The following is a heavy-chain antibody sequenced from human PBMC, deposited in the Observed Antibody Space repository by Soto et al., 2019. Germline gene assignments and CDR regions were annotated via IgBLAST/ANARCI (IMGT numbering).Heavy chain of an antibody. CDR1: GASVSSVPYY. CDR2: IYNIGIT. J-gene: IGHJ4*02. V-gene: IGHV4-61*01. D-gene: IGHD3-10*01. CDR3: ARVRYSHYGDY. Sequence: LTCTVSGASVSSVPYYWSWIRQPPGKGLEWIGYIYNIGITKYNPSLKSRVTISVDTSKNEFSLKLRSVTAADTAVYYCARVRYSHYGDYWGQGTLVTVSS.